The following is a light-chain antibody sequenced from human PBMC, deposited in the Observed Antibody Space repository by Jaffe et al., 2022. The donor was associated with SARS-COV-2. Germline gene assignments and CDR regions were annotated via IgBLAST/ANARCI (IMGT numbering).Light chain of an antibody. Sequence: DIQMTQSPSSLSASVGDRVTITCRASQSINSNLNWYQRKPGKAPVFLIYAVSTLQSGVPSRFSGSGSGTDFTLTISSLQPEDFATYYCQQSYSSPWTFGQGTKVEI. CDR3: QQSYSSPWT. CDR1: QSINSN. V-gene: IGKV1-39*01. CDR2: AVS. J-gene: IGKJ1*01.